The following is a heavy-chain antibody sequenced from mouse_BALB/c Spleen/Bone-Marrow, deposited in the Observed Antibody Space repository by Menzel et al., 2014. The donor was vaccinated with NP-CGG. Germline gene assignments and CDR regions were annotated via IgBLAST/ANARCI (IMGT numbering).Heavy chain of an antibody. CDR2: IDPANGNT. CDR1: GFNIKDTY. D-gene: IGHD2-14*01. J-gene: IGHJ3*01. Sequence: VQLQHSGAELVKPGASVKLSCTAPGFNIKDTYMHWVKQRPEQGLGWIGRIDPANGNTKYDPKFQGKATITTDTSSNTAYLQLRSLTSEDTAVYYCARYDYRYSWFAYWGQGTLVTVSA. CDR3: ARYDYRYSWFAY. V-gene: IGHV14-3*02.